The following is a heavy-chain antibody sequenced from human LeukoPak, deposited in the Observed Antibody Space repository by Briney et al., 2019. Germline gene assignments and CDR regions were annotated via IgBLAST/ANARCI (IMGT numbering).Heavy chain of an antibody. CDR2: IYPGDSDA. V-gene: IGHV5-51*01. CDR1: GYSFTTYW. Sequence: NRGESLKISCNGSGYSFTTYWIAWVRQMPGKGLEWMWIIYPGDSDARYSPSSQGQVTISADKSISTAYLQWSSLKASDTAMYYCARSNYYDSYTNYWGQGTLVTVSS. D-gene: IGHD3-22*01. J-gene: IGHJ4*02. CDR3: ARSNYYDSYTNY.